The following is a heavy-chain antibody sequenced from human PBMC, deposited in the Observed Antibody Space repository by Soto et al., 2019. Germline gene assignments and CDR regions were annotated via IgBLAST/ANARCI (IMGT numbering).Heavy chain of an antibody. CDR2: IITFFGAA. V-gene: IGHV1-69*01. D-gene: IGHD1-1*01. J-gene: IGHJ6*02. CDR1: GDKFSTYA. Sequence: QVQLVQSGAEVRKPGSSVRVACKASGDKFSTYAINWVRQVPGQGLEWLGGIITFFGAAMYAQKFQGRVTLTADASATTAYMELSRLRSEDTAVYYCARGGKERFRGSGMDVWGQGTTVTVSS. CDR3: ARGGKERFRGSGMDV.